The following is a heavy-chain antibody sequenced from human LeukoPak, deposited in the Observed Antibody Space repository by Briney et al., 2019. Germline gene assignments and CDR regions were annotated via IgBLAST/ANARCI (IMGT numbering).Heavy chain of an antibody. CDR2: IRAETAGGTT. CDR3: STGGGTNDY. D-gene: IGHD2-15*01. CDR1: GFTFNNAR. V-gene: IGHV3-15*01. Sequence: PGGSLRLSCAASGFTFNNARMSWVRQAPGKGLEWVGRIRAETAGGTTDYGAPVKGRVTISRDDSKNTLYLQMNSLKTEDTAVYFCSTGGGTNDYWGQGTLVTVSS. J-gene: IGHJ4*02.